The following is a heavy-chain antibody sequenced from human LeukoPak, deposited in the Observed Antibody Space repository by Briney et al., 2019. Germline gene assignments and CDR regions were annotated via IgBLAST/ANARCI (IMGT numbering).Heavy chain of an antibody. Sequence: PSQTLSLTCTVSGGSISSGCYYWSWIRQPAGKGLEWIGRIYTSGSTNYNPSLKSRVTISVDTSKNQFSLKLSSVTAADTAVYYCARGRYYYDSSGYYSNWFDPWGQGTLVTVSS. D-gene: IGHD3-22*01. CDR1: GGSISSGCYY. CDR2: IYTSGST. CDR3: ARGRYYYDSSGYYSNWFDP. V-gene: IGHV4-61*02. J-gene: IGHJ5*02.